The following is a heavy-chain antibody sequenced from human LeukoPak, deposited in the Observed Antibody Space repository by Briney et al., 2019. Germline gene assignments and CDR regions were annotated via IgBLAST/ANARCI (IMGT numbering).Heavy chain of an antibody. CDR2: IIPIFGTA. D-gene: IGHD5-24*01. CDR3: ARQLVRGRDGYNYKVDY. V-gene: IGHV1-69*13. CDR1: GGTFSSYA. J-gene: IGHJ4*02. Sequence: GASVKVSCKASGGTFSSYAISWVRQAPGQGLEWMGGIIPIFGTANYAQKFQGRVTITADESTSTAYMELSSLGSEDTAVYYCARQLVRGRDGYNYKVDYWGQGTLVTVSS.